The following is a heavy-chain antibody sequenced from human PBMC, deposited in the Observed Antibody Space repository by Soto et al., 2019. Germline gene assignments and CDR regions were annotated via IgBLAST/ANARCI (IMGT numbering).Heavy chain of an antibody. V-gene: IGHV2-5*02. Sequence: QITLKEAGPTLVKPTQTLTLTCTFSGFSLSTSGVGVGWIRQPPGKALEWLALIYWDDDKRYSPSLKSRLTNTTDTSKNQVVLTMTTMDPVDTATYYWAHRRGDYDSSGYWFDPWGQGTLVTVSS. D-gene: IGHD3-22*01. CDR1: GFSLSTSGVG. J-gene: IGHJ5*02. CDR3: AHRRGDYDSSGYWFDP. CDR2: IYWDDDK.